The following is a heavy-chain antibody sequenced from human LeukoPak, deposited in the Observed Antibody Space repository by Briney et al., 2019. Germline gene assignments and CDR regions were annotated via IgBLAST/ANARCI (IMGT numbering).Heavy chain of an antibody. Sequence: GGSLRLSCAASGFTFSSNWMHWVRQAPGKGLVWVSRINEDGSITNYADSVKGRFTISRDNAKNTLYLQMNSLRAEDTAVYYCARDRAWNYFDYWGQGTLVTVSS. CDR2: INEDGSIT. CDR3: ARDRAWNYFDY. CDR1: GFTFSSNW. D-gene: IGHD3-3*01. V-gene: IGHV3-74*01. J-gene: IGHJ4*02.